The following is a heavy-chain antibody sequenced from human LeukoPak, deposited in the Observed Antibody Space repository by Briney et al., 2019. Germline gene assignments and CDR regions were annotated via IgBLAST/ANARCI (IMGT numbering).Heavy chain of an antibody. CDR1: GGSISSSSYY. J-gene: IGHJ4*02. V-gene: IGHV4-39*01. CDR3: ASLLYSSSPEIVY. CDR2: IYYSGST. Sequence: NASETLSLTCTVSGGSISSSSYYWGWIRQPPGKGLEWTGSIYYSGSTYYNPSLKSRVTISVDTSKNQFSLKLSSVTAADTAVYYCASLLYSSSPEIVYWGQGTLVTVSS. D-gene: IGHD6-13*01.